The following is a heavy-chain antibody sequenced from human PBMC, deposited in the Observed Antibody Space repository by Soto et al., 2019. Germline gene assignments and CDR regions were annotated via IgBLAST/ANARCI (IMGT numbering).Heavy chain of an antibody. J-gene: IGHJ4*02. CDR3: ARDVGPYYDFWSGCSDY. Sequence: GASVKVSCKASGYSFSFYGINWVRQAPGQGLEWMGWINPSDGNRNFAQKLQGRVTMTTDTSTSTAYMELRSLRSDDTAVYYCARDVGPYYDFWSGCSDYWGQGTLVTVSS. D-gene: IGHD3-3*01. V-gene: IGHV1-18*01. CDR2: INPSDGNR. CDR1: GYSFSFYG.